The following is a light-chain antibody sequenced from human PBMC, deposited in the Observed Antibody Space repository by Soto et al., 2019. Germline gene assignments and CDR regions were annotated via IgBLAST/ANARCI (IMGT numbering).Light chain of an antibody. V-gene: IGLV2-23*01. Sequence: QSALTQPASVSGSPGQSITISCTGTSSDVGSHKLVSWYQQHPGRAPKLMIYEAFKRPSGVSDRFSGSKSGNTASLTISGLRAEDEADYYCCSYVGATTYVFGTGTKVTVL. CDR2: EAF. CDR3: CSYVGATTYV. CDR1: SSDVGSHKL. J-gene: IGLJ1*01.